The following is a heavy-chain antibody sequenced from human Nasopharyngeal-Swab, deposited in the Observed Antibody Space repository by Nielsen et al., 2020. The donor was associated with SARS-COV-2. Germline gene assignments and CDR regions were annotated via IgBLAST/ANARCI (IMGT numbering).Heavy chain of an antibody. CDR1: GGSISGYY. Sequence: SDTLSLTCTVPGGSISGYYWSWIRQPPGKGLEWIGYIYYSGSTNYNPSLKSRVTISVDTSKTQFSLNLYSLTAADTAVDYCARGSGSYYYAMDVWGQGTTVTVSS. J-gene: IGHJ6*02. CDR3: ARGSGSYYYAMDV. CDR2: IYYSGST. D-gene: IGHD6-19*01. V-gene: IGHV4-59*01.